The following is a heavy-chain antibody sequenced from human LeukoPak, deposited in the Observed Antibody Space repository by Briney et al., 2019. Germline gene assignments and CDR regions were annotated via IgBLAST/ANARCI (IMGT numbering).Heavy chain of an antibody. Sequence: ASVTVSCKASGYTFTSYDINWVRQATGQGLEWMGWMNPNSGNTGYAQKFQGRVTMTRNTSISTAYMELSSLRSEDTAVYYCARESGLELRQPLNWFDPWGQGTLVTVSS. CDR3: ARESGLELRQPLNWFDP. J-gene: IGHJ5*02. CDR1: GYTFTSYD. V-gene: IGHV1-8*01. CDR2: MNPNSGNT. D-gene: IGHD1-7*01.